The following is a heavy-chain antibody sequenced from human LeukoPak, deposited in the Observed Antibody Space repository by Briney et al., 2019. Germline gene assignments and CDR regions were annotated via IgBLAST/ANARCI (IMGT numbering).Heavy chain of an antibody. V-gene: IGHV4-59*01. J-gene: IGHJ4*02. CDR1: GGSFSGYY. CDR2: IYYTGST. D-gene: IGHD3-10*01. Sequence: SETLSLTCAVYGGSFSGYYWNWIRQPPGKGLEWIGYIYYTGSTNYNPSLKSRVTISVDTSKNQFSLKVSSVTAADTAVYYCARAGYNWFGEKGPTDWGQGTLVTVSS. CDR3: ARAGYNWFGEKGPTD.